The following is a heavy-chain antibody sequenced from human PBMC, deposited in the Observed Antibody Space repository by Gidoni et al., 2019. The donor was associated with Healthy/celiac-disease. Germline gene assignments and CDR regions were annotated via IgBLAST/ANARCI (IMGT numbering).Heavy chain of an antibody. CDR1: GFTFSTYA. D-gene: IGHD3-3*01. V-gene: IGHV3-30*01. J-gene: IGHJ6*02. CDR3: ARDRGITIFGLGVMDV. Sequence: QVQLVESGGGVVQPGRSQRLSCAASGFTFSTYAMHWVRQAPGKGLEWVAVISYDGSNKYYADSVKGRFTISRDNSKNTLYLQMNSLRAEDTAVYYCARDRGITIFGLGVMDVWGQGTTVTVSS. CDR2: ISYDGSNK.